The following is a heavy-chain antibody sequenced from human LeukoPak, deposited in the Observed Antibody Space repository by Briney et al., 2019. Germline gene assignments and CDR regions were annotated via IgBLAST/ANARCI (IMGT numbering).Heavy chain of an antibody. CDR3: GRDSSSGWNSFDY. J-gene: IGHJ5*01. CDR1: GDSINSAAYY. D-gene: IGHD6-19*01. CDR2: IYYSVST. V-gene: IGHV4-31*03. Sequence: SQTLSLTCTVSGDSINSAAYYWSWIRQHPGKGLEWIGYIYYSVSTNYNASLKSRVAISVDTSKDQFSLKLSSVTAADTAVYYCGRDSSSGWNSFDYWGQGTLVTVSS.